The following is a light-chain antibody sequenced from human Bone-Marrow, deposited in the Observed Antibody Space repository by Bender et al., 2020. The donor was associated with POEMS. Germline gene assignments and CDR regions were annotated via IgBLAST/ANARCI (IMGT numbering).Light chain of an antibody. CDR2: SSH. J-gene: IGLJ3*02. CDR1: SSNIGAHA. V-gene: IGLV1-44*01. Sequence: QSVLTQPPSASGTPGQRVTISCSGGSSNIGAHAVNWYQHLPGTAPKLLIYSSHRRPSGVPDRFSGSKSDTSASLAISGLQSEDEADYYCAVWDDSLNGWVFGGGTKLTVL. CDR3: AVWDDSLNGWV.